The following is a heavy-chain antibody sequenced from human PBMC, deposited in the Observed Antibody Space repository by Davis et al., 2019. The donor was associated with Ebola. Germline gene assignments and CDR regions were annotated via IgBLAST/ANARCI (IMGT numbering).Heavy chain of an antibody. D-gene: IGHD3-22*01. CDR3: AKAMIVVVITTYFDY. V-gene: IGHV3-48*02. CDR1: GFTFSSYS. CDR2: ISSSSSTI. J-gene: IGHJ4*02. Sequence: GESLKISCAASGFTFSSYSMNWVRQAPGKGLEWVSYISSSSSTIYYADSVKGRFTISRDNAKNSLYLQMNSLRDEDTAVYYCAKAMIVVVITTYFDYWGQGTLVTVSS.